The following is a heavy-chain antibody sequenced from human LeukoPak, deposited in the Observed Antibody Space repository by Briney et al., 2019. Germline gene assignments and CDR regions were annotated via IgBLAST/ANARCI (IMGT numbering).Heavy chain of an antibody. D-gene: IGHD3-22*01. CDR1: GFTFSSYA. V-gene: IGHV3-23*01. Sequence: GGSLRLSCAASGFTFSSYAMSWVRQAPGKGLEWVSAISGSGGSTYYADSVKGRFTISRDNSKNTLYLQMNSLRAEDTAVYYCAKDILYYDSSGPLDYWGQGTLVTVSS. CDR3: AKDILYYDSSGPLDY. CDR2: ISGSGGST. J-gene: IGHJ4*02.